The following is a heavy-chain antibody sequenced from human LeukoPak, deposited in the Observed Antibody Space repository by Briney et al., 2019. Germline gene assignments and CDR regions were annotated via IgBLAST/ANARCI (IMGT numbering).Heavy chain of an antibody. Sequence: GGSLRLSCAASGFTFSSYSMNWVRQAPGKGLEWVSYISTSSSTTYYADSVKGRFAISRDNAKNSLYLQMNSLRVEDTAVYYCARDLLASRSAFDIWGQGTMVTVSS. V-gene: IGHV3-48*01. J-gene: IGHJ3*02. CDR3: ARDLLASRSAFDI. CDR2: ISTSSSTT. CDR1: GFTFSSYS.